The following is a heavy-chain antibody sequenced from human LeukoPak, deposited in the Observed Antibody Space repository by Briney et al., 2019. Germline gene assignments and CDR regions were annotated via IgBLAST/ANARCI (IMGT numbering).Heavy chain of an antibody. CDR2: INPIGGTT. D-gene: IGHD4-11*01. CDR3: ARQQGLQNLNFDY. CDR1: GYTFTGYY. J-gene: IGHJ4*02. Sequence: EASVKVSCKASGYTFTGYYIHWVRQATGQGLEWMGIINPIGGTTDNAQKFQGRVTMTRDTSTSTVYMELSSLRSEDTAVYYCARQQGLQNLNFDYWGQGTLVTVSS. V-gene: IGHV1-46*01.